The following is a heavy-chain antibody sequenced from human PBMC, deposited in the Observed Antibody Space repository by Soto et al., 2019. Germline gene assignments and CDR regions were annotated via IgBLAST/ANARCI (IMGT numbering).Heavy chain of an antibody. Sequence: PVGSLRLSCAASGFTFSSYAMSWVRQAPGKGLEWVSAISGSGGSTYYADSVKGRFTISRDNSKNTLYLQMNSLRAEDTAVYYCAKDSGRIAVAGPEYYLDYWGPGILVTVSS. CDR2: ISGSGGST. CDR1: GFTFSSYA. V-gene: IGHV3-23*01. D-gene: IGHD6-19*01. J-gene: IGHJ4*02. CDR3: AKDSGRIAVAGPEYYLDY.